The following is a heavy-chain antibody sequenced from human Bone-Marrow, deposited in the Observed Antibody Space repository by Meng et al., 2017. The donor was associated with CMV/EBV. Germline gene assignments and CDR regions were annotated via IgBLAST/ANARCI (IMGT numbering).Heavy chain of an antibody. CDR3: TTETGVYCSSTSCYIGH. Sequence: GGSLRLSCAASGFIFSNAWMSWVRQAPGKGLEWVGRIKSKTDGGTTDYAAPVKGRFTISRDDSKNTLYLQMNSLKTEDTAVYYCTTETGVYCSSTSCYIGHWGQGTLVTVSS. CDR2: IKSKTDGGTT. V-gene: IGHV3-15*01. CDR1: GFIFSNAW. J-gene: IGHJ4*02. D-gene: IGHD2-2*02.